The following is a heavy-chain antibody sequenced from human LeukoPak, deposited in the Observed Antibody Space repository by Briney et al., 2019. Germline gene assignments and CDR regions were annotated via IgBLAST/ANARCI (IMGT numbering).Heavy chain of an antibody. Sequence: SETLSLTCTVSGGSISSYYWSWIRQPPGKGLEWIGYIYHSGSTNYNPSLKSRVTISVDTSKNQFSLKLSSVTAADTAVYYCARDRHYYDSSGYYAGFDYWGQGTLVTVSS. J-gene: IGHJ4*02. CDR2: IYHSGST. V-gene: IGHV4-59*01. CDR3: ARDRHYYDSSGYYAGFDY. CDR1: GGSISSYY. D-gene: IGHD3-22*01.